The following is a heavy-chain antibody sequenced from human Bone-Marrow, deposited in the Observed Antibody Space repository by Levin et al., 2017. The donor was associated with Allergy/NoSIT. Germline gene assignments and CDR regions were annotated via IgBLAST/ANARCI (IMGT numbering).Heavy chain of an antibody. D-gene: IGHD6-13*01. Sequence: GESLTISCKASGYTFTSYGISWVRQAPGQGLEWMGWISAYNGNTNYAQKLQGRVTMTTDTSTSTAYMELRSLRSDDTAVYYCARGGSSSSLSWFDPWGQGTLVTVSS. CDR2: ISAYNGNT. CDR3: ARGGSSSSLSWFDP. J-gene: IGHJ5*02. V-gene: IGHV1-18*01. CDR1: GYTFTSYG.